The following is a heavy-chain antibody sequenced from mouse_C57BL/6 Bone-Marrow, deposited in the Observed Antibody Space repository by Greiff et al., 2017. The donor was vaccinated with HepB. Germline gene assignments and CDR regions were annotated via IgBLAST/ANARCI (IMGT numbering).Heavy chain of an antibody. V-gene: IGHV1-64*01. Sequence: QVQLQQSGAELVKPGASVKLSCKASGYTFTSYWMHWVKQRPGQGLEWIGMIHPNSGSTNYNEKFKSKATLTVDKSSSTAYMQLSSLTSEDSAVYYCAGRYYYGSSPYYFDYWGQGTTLTVSS. CDR1: GYTFTSYW. CDR3: AGRYYYGSSPYYFDY. D-gene: IGHD1-1*01. J-gene: IGHJ2*01. CDR2: IHPNSGST.